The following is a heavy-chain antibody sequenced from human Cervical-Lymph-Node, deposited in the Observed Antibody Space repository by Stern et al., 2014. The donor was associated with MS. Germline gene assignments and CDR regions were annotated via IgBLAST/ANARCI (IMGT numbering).Heavy chain of an antibody. V-gene: IGHV3-74*01. D-gene: IGHD6-13*01. J-gene: IGHJ4*02. CDR2: INTDGRST. CDR1: GFTFSSYW. CDR3: ARGTVAAAGTDY. Sequence: EVKLVESGGGLVQPGGSLRLSCAASGFTFSSYWMHWVRKAPGKGLVWVSRINTDGRSTNYAESVKGRFPISRDNAKNTLYLRMNSLRVEDTAVYYCARGTVAAAGTDYWGQGTLVTVSS.